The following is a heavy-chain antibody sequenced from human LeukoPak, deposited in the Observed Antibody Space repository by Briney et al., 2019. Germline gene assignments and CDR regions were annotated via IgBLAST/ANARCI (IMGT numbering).Heavy chain of an antibody. CDR3: AKAYCGGDCYSDTLYYYYYYYMDV. Sequence: PGGSLRLSCAASGFTFNNYGMHWVRQAPGKGLEWLAFIRYDGSNKYYADSVKGRFTISRDNSKNTLYLQMNSLRAEDTAVYYCAKAYCGGDCYSDTLYYYYYYYMDVWGKGTTVTISS. CDR1: GFTFNNYG. J-gene: IGHJ6*03. CDR2: IRYDGSNK. D-gene: IGHD2-21*02. V-gene: IGHV3-30*02.